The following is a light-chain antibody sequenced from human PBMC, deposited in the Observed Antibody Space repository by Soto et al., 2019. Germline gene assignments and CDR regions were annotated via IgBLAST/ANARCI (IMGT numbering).Light chain of an antibody. V-gene: IGLV1-40*01. CDR3: QSYDSSLSGYV. Sequence: QSVLTQPPSVSGAPGQRVTISCTGTTSNIGAGYDVHWYQQLPGTAPTLLIYADNNRPSGVPDRFSDSTSGTSASLAITGRQAEDEADYYCQSYDSSLSGYVFGGGTKLTVL. J-gene: IGLJ2*01. CDR1: TSNIGAGYD. CDR2: ADN.